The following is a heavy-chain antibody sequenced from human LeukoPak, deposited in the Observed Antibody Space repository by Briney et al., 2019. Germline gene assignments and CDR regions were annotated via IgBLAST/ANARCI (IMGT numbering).Heavy chain of an antibody. CDR1: GYTFTSYG. CDR3: ARDRLFGVPAAQDYYYYYGMDV. V-gene: IGHV1-18*01. J-gene: IGHJ6*02. D-gene: IGHD2-2*01. CDR2: ISGYNGNT. Sequence: ASVKVSCKASGYTFTSYGISWVRQAPGQGLEWMGWISGYNGNTNYAQKLQGRVTMTTDTSTSTAYMELRSLRSDDTAVYYCARDRLFGVPAAQDYYYYYGMDVWGQGTTVTVSS.